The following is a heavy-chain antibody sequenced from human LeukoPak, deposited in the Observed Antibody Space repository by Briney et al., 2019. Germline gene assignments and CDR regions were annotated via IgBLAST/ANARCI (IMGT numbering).Heavy chain of an antibody. CDR2: IGTYGGDT. Sequence: ASVKVSCKATSRISWVRQAPGQGLAWMGWIGTYGGDTYYAQKFQGRITVTTDTSTSTVYMELRNLRSDDTAVYYCARDLWNFYDDRGYNRDFDSWGQGTLVTVSS. CDR3: ARDLWNFYDDRGYNRDFDS. D-gene: IGHD3-22*01. J-gene: IGHJ5*01. V-gene: IGHV1-18*01. CDR1: TSR.